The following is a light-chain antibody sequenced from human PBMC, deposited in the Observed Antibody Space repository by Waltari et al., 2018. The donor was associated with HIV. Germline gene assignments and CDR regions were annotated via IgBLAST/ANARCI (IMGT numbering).Light chain of an antibody. CDR3: CSYMSGSTLV. J-gene: IGLJ3*02. Sequence: QSALTPPASVSGSPGQSVTISCTGTSRHVGGYNLVSWYQQHPDKAPKLVIFDANTRPSGIPFRFSASKSGNTASLTISGLQPEDEADYYCCSYMSGSTLVFGGGTKVIV. V-gene: IGLV2-14*02. CDR1: SRHVGGYNL. CDR2: DAN.